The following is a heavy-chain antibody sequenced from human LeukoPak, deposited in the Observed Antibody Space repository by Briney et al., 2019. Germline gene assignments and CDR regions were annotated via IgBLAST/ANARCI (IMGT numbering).Heavy chain of an antibody. CDR1: GFLLTTNEVA. Sequence: ESGPTLVKLTQTLTLTCTFSGFLLTTNEVAVGWIRQPPGKALEWLALILWDGDKRYSPSLKGRLTITKDTSKNQVVLIMTNVDPVDTGTYYCAHSPTPEFWIQYYMDVWGNGTTVTVSS. J-gene: IGHJ6*03. D-gene: IGHD3-3*01. CDR3: AHSPTPEFWIQYYMDV. V-gene: IGHV2-5*02. CDR2: ILWDGDK.